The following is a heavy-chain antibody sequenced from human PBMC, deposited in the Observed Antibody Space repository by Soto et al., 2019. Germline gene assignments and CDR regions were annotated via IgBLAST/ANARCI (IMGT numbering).Heavy chain of an antibody. D-gene: IGHD3-9*01. CDR3: AKAPLRYFDWLSYFVY. CDR1: GFTFSSYA. Sequence: PGGSLRLSCAASGFTFSSYAMSWVRQAPGKGLEWVSAISGSGGSTYYADSVKGRFTISRDNSKNTLYLQMNSLRAEDTAVYYCAKAPLRYFDWLSYFVYWGQGTLVTVDS. CDR2: ISGSGGST. V-gene: IGHV3-23*01. J-gene: IGHJ4*02.